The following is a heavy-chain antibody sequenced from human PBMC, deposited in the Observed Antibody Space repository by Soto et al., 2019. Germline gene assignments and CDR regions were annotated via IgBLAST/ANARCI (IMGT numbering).Heavy chain of an antibody. CDR2: IYYSGST. Sequence: QVQLQESSTGLVKPSETLSLTCTVSGGSISSYYWSWIRQPPGKGLEWIGYIYYSGSTNYNPSLKSRVTISVDTSKNQFSLKLSSVTAADTAVYYCPRHGLGYCSGGSCYYYYYYGMDVWGQGTTVTVSS. CDR1: GGSISSYY. CDR3: PRHGLGYCSGGSCYYYYYYGMDV. V-gene: IGHV4-59*08. J-gene: IGHJ6*02. D-gene: IGHD2-15*01.